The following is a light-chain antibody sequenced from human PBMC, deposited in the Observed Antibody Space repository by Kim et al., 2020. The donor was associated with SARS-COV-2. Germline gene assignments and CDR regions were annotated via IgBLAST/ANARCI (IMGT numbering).Light chain of an antibody. V-gene: IGKV3-20*01. J-gene: IGKJ1*01. Sequence: EIVLTQSPGTLSLSPGERATLSCRASQSVSNNYLAWYQQKPGQAPRLLIYGASTRATGIPVRFSGSGSGTDFTLTISRLEPEDFAVYYCQHYVGSPWTFGQGTKVDIK. CDR1: QSVSNNY. CDR3: QHYVGSPWT. CDR2: GAS.